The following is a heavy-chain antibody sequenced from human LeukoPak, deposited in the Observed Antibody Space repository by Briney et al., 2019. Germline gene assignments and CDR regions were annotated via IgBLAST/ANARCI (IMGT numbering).Heavy chain of an antibody. J-gene: IGHJ1*01. Sequence: ASVKVSCKASGYTFTSYDINWVRQATGQGLEWMGWMNPNSGNTGYAQKFQGRVTMTRNTSISTAYMELSSVRSEDTAVYYCARGDEAYCSGGSCYPSYWGQGTLVTVSS. CDR1: GYTFTSYD. V-gene: IGHV1-8*01. CDR2: MNPNSGNT. CDR3: ARGDEAYCSGGSCYPSY. D-gene: IGHD2-15*01.